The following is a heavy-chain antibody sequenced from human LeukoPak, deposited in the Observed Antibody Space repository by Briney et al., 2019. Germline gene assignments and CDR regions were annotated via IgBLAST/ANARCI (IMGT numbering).Heavy chain of an antibody. CDR3: AKGRALGKLRVFYFDY. D-gene: IGHD7-27*01. CDR1: GFTFSSYS. Sequence: GGSLRLSCAASGFTFSSYSMNWVRQAPGKGLEWVSSISSSSSYIYYADSVKGRFTISRDNAKNSLYLQMNSLRAEDTAVYYCAKGRALGKLRVFYFDYWGQGTLVTVSS. J-gene: IGHJ4*02. CDR2: ISSSSSYI. V-gene: IGHV3-21*04.